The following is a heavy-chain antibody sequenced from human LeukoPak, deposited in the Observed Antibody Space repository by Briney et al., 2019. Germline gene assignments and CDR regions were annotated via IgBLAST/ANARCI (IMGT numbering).Heavy chain of an antibody. V-gene: IGHV3-30*02. CDR3: AKAAIHRVSGYYYYYYMDV. J-gene: IGHJ6*03. D-gene: IGHD5-18*01. CDR2: IRYDGSNK. Sequence: GGSLRLSCAASGFTFSSYGMHWVRQAPDKGLEWVAFIRYDGSNKYYADSVKGRFTISRDNSKNTLYLQMNSLRAEDTAVYYCAKAAIHRVSGYYYYYYMDVWGKGTTVTVSS. CDR1: GFTFSSYG.